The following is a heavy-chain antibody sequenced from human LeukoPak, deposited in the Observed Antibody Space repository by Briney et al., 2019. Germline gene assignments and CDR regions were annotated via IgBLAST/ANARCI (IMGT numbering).Heavy chain of an antibody. D-gene: IGHD6-6*01. CDR3: AKASFSSWPYYFDY. V-gene: IGHV3-23*01. Sequence: GGSLRPSCAASGFTFSSYAMSWVRQAPGKGLEWVSAMTGGGDDTYYGDSVKGRFTISRDNSKNTLYLQMNSLRAEDTAVYYCAKASFSSWPYYFDYWGQGTVITVSS. CDR2: MTGGGDDT. J-gene: IGHJ4*02. CDR1: GFTFSSYA.